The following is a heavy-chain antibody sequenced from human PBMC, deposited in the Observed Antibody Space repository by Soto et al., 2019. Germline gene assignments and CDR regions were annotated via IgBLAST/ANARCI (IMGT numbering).Heavy chain of an antibody. V-gene: IGHV1-69*10. CDR3: ARGHFRPTAIDV. D-gene: IGHD3-10*01. Sequence: GVSVKVSCKAFGRTVSSYAISLVRQSLGEGREWMGGIIPALGKIHYRKKFRGRVTITVEETTRTVYMEVLNLTSDPTAIYYCARGHFRPTAIDVWARGTTVTISS. J-gene: IGHJ6*02. CDR1: GRTVSSYA. CDR2: IIPALGKI.